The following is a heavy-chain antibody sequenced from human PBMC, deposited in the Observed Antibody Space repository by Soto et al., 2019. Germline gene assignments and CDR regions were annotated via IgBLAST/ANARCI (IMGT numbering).Heavy chain of an antibody. J-gene: IGHJ4*01. CDR3: ARDGVAAGNINFDY. D-gene: IGHD6-19*01. Sequence: GASVKVSCKASGYMFTKSAMHCVRQSAVQRLEGMGCISGDSGNTKYSPKLQDRVTITRDTSASTAYMELSSLRSEDTALYYCARDGVAAGNINFDYWGQGTLVTVSS. CDR1: GYMFTKSA. CDR2: ISGDSGNT. V-gene: IGHV1-3*01.